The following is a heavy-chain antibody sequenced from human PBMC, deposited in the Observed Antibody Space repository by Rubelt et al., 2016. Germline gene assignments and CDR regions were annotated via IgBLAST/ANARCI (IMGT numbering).Heavy chain of an antibody. CDR2: ISGSGGST. CDR3: AREFWWLRRSPLFGY. Sequence: EVQLVESGGGLVQPGGSLRLSCAASGFTFSSYAMSWVRQAPGKGLEWVSAISGSGGSTYYSDSWKGLFTTSRDNSKNTLYLQMNSLRAEDTAVYYCAREFWWLRRSPLFGYWGQGTLVTVSS. CDR1: GFTFSSYA. D-gene: IGHD5-12*01. J-gene: IGHJ4*02. V-gene: IGHV3-23*04.